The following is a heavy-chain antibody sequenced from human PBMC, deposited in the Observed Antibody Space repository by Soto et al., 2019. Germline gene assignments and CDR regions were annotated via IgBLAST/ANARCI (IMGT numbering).Heavy chain of an antibody. J-gene: IGHJ4*02. CDR2: IHYSGTT. CDR1: GGCISNYY. D-gene: IGHD6-19*01. CDR3: ARGSGWLTDY. V-gene: IGHV4-59*08. Sequence: SETLSLTCTVSGGCISNYYWTWIRQPPGKGLEWIGNIHYSGTTNYNPSLESRVTISLDTSNSQCSLKMNSVTAADTAVYYCARGSGWLTDYWGQGSQVTVSS.